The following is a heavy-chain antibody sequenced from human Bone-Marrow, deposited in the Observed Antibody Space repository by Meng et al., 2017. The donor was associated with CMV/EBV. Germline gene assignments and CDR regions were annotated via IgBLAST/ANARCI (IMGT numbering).Heavy chain of an antibody. CDR1: VASFRGSS. CDR3: ARRPQYSSSSNSEFDY. D-gene: IGHD6-13*01. Sequence: YVASFRGSSCSCSCQPPGKGLEWIGEINHSGSTHYNPSLKRRVTISVDTSKNQFSLKLSSVTAADTAVYYCARRPQYSSSSNSEFDYWGQGTLVTVSS. V-gene: IGHV4-34*01. J-gene: IGHJ4*02. CDR2: INHSGST.